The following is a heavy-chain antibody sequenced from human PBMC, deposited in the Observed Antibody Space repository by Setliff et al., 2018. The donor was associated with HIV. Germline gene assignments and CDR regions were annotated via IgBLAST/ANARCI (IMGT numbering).Heavy chain of an antibody. CDR2: IWYDGSNK. CDR1: GFTFSSYG. D-gene: IGHD4-17*01. V-gene: IGHV3-33*06. Sequence: PGGSLRLSCAASGFTFSSYGMHWVRQAPGKGLEWVAVIWYDGSNKYYADSVKGRFTISRDNSKNTLYLQMNSLSAEDTAVYYCAKDHESDYVFDYWGQGTLVTVSS. J-gene: IGHJ4*02. CDR3: AKDHESDYVFDY.